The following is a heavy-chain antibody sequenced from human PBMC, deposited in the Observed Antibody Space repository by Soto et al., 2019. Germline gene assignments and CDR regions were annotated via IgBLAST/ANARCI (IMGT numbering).Heavy chain of an antibody. CDR1: GYTFTSYV. Sequence: QVQLVQSGAEVKKPGASVKVSCKASGYTFTSYVISWVRQAPGQGLEWMGWISPYSGNREYAQKLQGRVTLTTDTSTSTAYMELRSLRSDDTALYYCARQEYTYDYWGQGTLVTVSS. V-gene: IGHV1-18*04. J-gene: IGHJ4*02. CDR3: ARQEYTYDY. D-gene: IGHD5-18*01. CDR2: ISPYSGNR.